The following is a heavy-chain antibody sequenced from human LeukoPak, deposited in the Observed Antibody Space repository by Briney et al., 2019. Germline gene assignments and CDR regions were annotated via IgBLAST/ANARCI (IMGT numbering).Heavy chain of an antibody. J-gene: IGHJ4*02. V-gene: IGHV3-30*03. D-gene: IGHD6-25*01. Sequence: GGSLRLSCAASGFTFSSYGMSWVRQAPGKGLEWVAVISYDGSNKYYADSVKGRFTISRDNAKNSLYLQMNSLRAEDTAVYYCAIGGPFDYWGQGTLVTVSS. CDR1: GFTFSSYG. CDR2: ISYDGSNK. CDR3: AIGGPFDY.